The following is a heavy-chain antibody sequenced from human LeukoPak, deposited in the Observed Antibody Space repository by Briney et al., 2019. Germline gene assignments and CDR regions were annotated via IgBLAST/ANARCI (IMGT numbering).Heavy chain of an antibody. J-gene: IGHJ4*02. CDR2: ISSSSSYI. D-gene: IGHD6-19*01. Sequence: GGSLRLSCAASGFTVSSNYMSWVRQAPGKGLEWVSSISSSSSYIYYADSVKGRFTISRDNSKNTLYLQMNGLRGEDTAKYYCARDLAGALDFWGQGTVVTVSS. V-gene: IGHV3-21*01. CDR1: GFTVSSNY. CDR3: ARDLAGALDF.